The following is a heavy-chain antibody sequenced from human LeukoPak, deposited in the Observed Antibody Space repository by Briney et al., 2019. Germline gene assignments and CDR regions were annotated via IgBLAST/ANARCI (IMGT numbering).Heavy chain of an antibody. CDR1: GGSISSGGYY. D-gene: IGHD3-16*02. V-gene: IGHV4-31*03. J-gene: IGHJ3*02. CDR3: ARFIMITFGGVIVSAPYAFDI. CDR2: IYYSGST. Sequence: SETLSLTCTVSGGSISSGGYYWSWIRQHPGKGLEWIGYIYYSGSTCYNPSLKSRVTISVDTSKNQFSLKLSSVTAADTAVYYCARFIMITFGGVIVSAPYAFDIWGQGTMVTVSS.